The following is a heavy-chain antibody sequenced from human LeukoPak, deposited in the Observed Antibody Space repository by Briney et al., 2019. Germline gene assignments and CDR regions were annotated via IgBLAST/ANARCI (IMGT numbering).Heavy chain of an antibody. CDR3: ARSRVSGPATAIAPGDCFDY. CDR2: INHSGST. D-gene: IGHD2-21*02. Sequence: KSSETLSLTCAVYGGSFSGYYWSWIRQPPGKGLEWIGEINHSGSTNYNPSLKSRVTISVDTSKNQFSLKLSSVTAADTAVYYCARSRVSGPATAIAPGDCFDYWGQGTLVTVSS. V-gene: IGHV4-34*01. J-gene: IGHJ4*02. CDR1: GGSFSGYY.